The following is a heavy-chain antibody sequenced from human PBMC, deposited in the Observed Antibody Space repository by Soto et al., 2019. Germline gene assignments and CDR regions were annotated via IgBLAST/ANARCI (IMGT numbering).Heavy chain of an antibody. CDR2: ISANNGNT. Sequence: ASVKVSCKASGYTFTGYYIHWVRQAPGQGLEWMGWISANNGNTNYAQKLQGRVTMTTDTSTSTAYMELSSLRSDDTAVYYCARQVVVAASLNWFDPWGQGTLVTVSS. D-gene: IGHD2-15*01. J-gene: IGHJ5*02. CDR3: ARQVVVAASLNWFDP. V-gene: IGHV1-18*04. CDR1: GYTFTGYY.